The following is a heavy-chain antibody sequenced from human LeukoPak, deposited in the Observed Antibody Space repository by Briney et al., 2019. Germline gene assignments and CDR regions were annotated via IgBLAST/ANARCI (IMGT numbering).Heavy chain of an antibody. D-gene: IGHD2-2*01. Sequence: SETLSLTCTVSGGSISSSSYYWGWIRQPPGKGLEWIGSIYYSGSTSYNASLKSRVTISVDTSKNQFSLRLSSVTAADTAVYYCASLLPSDYWGQGTLVTVSS. J-gene: IGHJ4*02. CDR1: GGSISSSSYY. V-gene: IGHV4-39*07. CDR3: ASLLPSDY. CDR2: IYYSGST.